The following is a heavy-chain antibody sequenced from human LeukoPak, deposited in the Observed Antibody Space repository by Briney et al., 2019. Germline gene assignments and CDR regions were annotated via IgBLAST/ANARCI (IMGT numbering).Heavy chain of an antibody. Sequence: ASVKVSCKASGYTFTSYDINWVRQATGQGLEWMGWMNPNSGNTGYAQKFQGRVTMTRNTSISTAYMELSSLRSEDTAVYYCARGGHVSSGWYFAPYYYYYMDVWGKGTTVTISS. CDR2: MNPNSGNT. V-gene: IGHV1-8*01. J-gene: IGHJ6*03. CDR1: GYTFTSYD. CDR3: ARGGHVSSGWYFAPYYYYYMDV. D-gene: IGHD6-19*01.